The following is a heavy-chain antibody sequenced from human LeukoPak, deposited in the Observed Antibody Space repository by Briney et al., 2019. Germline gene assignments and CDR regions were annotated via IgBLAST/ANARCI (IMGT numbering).Heavy chain of an antibody. Sequence: PGGSLRLSCAASGFTFSNFWMHWVRQAPGKGLVWVALIYGDGSFTRYADSVKGRFTISRDNSKNTLYLQMNSLRAEDTAVYYCAKDRFQSKVRGIDYWGQGTLVTVSS. V-gene: IGHV3-74*01. CDR2: IYGDGSFT. CDR1: GFTFSNFW. J-gene: IGHJ4*02. D-gene: IGHD2-21*01. CDR3: AKDRFQSKVRGIDY.